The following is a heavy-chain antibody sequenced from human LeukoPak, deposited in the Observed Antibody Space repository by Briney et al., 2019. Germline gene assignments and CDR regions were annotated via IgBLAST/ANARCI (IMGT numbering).Heavy chain of an antibody. V-gene: IGHV1-8*01. CDR1: GYTFTSYD. Sequence: GASVKVSCKASGYTFTSYDINWVRQATGQGLEWMGWMNPNSGNTGYAQKFQGRVTMTRNTSISTAYMELSSLRSEDTAVYYCARGHCYDSSGYYSDAFDIWGQGTMVTVSS. D-gene: IGHD3-22*01. CDR3: ARGHCYDSSGYYSDAFDI. J-gene: IGHJ3*02. CDR2: MNPNSGNT.